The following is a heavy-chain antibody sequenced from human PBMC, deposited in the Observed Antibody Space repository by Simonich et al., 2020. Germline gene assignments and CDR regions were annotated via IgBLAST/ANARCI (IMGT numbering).Heavy chain of an antibody. Sequence: EVQLVESGGGLVQPGGSLRLSCAASGFTFSSSWMHGVRQAPGKGLGRVSRINSDGSSTSYADSGKGRFTISRVNAKNTLYLQMNSLRAEDTAVYYCARDYSNYDAFDIWGQGTMVTVSS. CDR2: INSDGSST. CDR1: GFTFSSSW. V-gene: IGHV3-74*01. J-gene: IGHJ3*02. D-gene: IGHD4-4*01. CDR3: ARDYSNYDAFDI.